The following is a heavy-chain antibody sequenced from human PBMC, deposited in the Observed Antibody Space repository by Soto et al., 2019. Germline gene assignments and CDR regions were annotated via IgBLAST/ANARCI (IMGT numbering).Heavy chain of an antibody. Sequence: QVQLVQSGAEVKKPGASVKVSCKASGDTFNDHYIHWVRQAPGQGLEWTGWINPNSGGAHYAQNLQGRVSMTRDTSIRTVDMELSSLRSDDTAVYFCARYRQSMVRGVNIVGAFEIWGQGTIVTVSS. CDR1: GDTFNDHY. D-gene: IGHD3-10*01. J-gene: IGHJ3*02. CDR3: ARYRQSMVRGVNIVGAFEI. V-gene: IGHV1-2*02. CDR2: INPNSGGA.